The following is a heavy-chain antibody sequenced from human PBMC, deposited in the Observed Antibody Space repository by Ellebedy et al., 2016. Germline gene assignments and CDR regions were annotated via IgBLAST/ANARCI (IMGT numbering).Heavy chain of an antibody. Sequence: SETLSLTCTVSGGSMTGIHYYWGWIRQPPGKGLEWIGSVYYSGSTVYNPSLKSQITMSVDTSKNQFSLTLSSVTAADTAVYYCARHRGVIKSGAFDPWGQGALVTVSS. V-gene: IGHV4-39*01. CDR3: ARHRGVIKSGAFDP. CDR2: VYYSGST. J-gene: IGHJ5*02. D-gene: IGHD3-10*01. CDR1: GGSMTGIHYY.